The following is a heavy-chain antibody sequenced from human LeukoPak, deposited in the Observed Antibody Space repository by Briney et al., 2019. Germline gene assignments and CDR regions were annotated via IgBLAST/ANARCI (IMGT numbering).Heavy chain of an antibody. V-gene: IGHV4-39*01. CDR2: IYYSGST. Sequence: SGTLSLTCTVSGGSISSSSYYWGWIRQPPGKGLEWIGSIYYSGSTYYNPSLKSRDTISVDTSKNQFSLKLSSVTAADTAVYYCAGDYRNAFDIWGQGTMVTVSS. CDR1: GGSISSSSYY. D-gene: IGHD4-11*01. CDR3: AGDYRNAFDI. J-gene: IGHJ3*02.